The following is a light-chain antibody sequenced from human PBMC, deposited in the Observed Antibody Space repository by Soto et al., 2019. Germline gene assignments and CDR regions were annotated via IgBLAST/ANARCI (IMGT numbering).Light chain of an antibody. V-gene: IGLV2-23*01. CDR3: CSYAGSSLVV. Sequence: QSALTQPASVSGSPGQSITISCTGTSSDVGSYNLVSWYQQHPGKAPKLMIYEGSKRPSGVSNRFSGSKSGNTASLTISGLQAADEADYYCCSYAGSSLVVFGGGTKLTVL. J-gene: IGLJ2*01. CDR2: EGS. CDR1: SSDVGSYNL.